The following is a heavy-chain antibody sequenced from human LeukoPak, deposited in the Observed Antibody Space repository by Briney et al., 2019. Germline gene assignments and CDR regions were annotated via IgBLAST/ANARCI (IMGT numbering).Heavy chain of an antibody. CDR1: GFTFDDSA. Sequence: GGSLRLSCAASGFTFDDSAMHWVRQVPGKGLEGVSVISWNSGIIDYADSVKGRFTISRDNTKNYLYLQMNNLRPDDTAFYYCAKDQPYCSDGSGYFQHWGQGTLVTVSS. D-gene: IGHD3-22*01. J-gene: IGHJ1*01. CDR3: AKDQPYCSDGSGYFQH. V-gene: IGHV3-9*01. CDR2: ISWNSGII.